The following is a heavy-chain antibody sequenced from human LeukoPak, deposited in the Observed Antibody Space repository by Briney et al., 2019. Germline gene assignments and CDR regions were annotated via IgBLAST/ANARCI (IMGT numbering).Heavy chain of an antibody. Sequence: GGSLRLSCAASGFSISNYWMNWVRQAPGKGLEWVANIRQDGSEKNYVDSVKGRFTISRDNSKNTLYLQMNSLRAEDTAVYYCAKDNSGWYSDYFDYWGQGTLVTVSS. J-gene: IGHJ4*02. CDR1: GFSISNYW. D-gene: IGHD6-19*01. V-gene: IGHV3-7*03. CDR3: AKDNSGWYSDYFDY. CDR2: IRQDGSEK.